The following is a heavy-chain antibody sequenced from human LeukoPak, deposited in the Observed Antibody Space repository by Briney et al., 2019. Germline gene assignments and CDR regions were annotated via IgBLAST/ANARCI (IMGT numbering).Heavy chain of an antibody. J-gene: IGHJ3*02. CDR2: IIPILGIA. V-gene: IGHV1-69*04. D-gene: IGHD6-13*01. CDR1: GGTFSSYT. CDR3: ARDIAAAGTGRAFDI. Sequence: SVKVSCKASGGTFSSYTISWVRQAPGQGLEWMGRIIPILGIANYAQKFQGRVTITADKSTSTAYMELSSLRSEYTAVYYCARDIAAAGTGRAFDIWGQGTMVTVSS.